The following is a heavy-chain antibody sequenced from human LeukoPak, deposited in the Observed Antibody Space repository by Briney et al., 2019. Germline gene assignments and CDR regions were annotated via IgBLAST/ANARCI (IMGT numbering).Heavy chain of an antibody. CDR1: GFTFSSYA. Sequence: PGGSLRLSCAASGFTFSSYAMSWVRQAPGKGLEWFSALSGGSGSSTYYADAVKGRFTISRDNSKTTLYLEMNSLRAEDTAVHYCAKGSSSGWPYFFDYWGQGTLVTVSS. V-gene: IGHV3-23*01. J-gene: IGHJ4*02. CDR2: LSGGSGSST. D-gene: IGHD6-19*01. CDR3: AKGSSSGWPYFFDY.